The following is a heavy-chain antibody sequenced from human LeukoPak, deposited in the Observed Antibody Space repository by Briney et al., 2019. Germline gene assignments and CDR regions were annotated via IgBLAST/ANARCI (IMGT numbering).Heavy chain of an antibody. J-gene: IGHJ5*02. CDR2: ISSSSSTI. CDR3: ARGEVVPAAIQGWFDP. Sequence: GGSLRLSCAASGFTFSSYSMNWVRQAPGKGLEWVSYISSSSSTIYYADSVKGRFTISRDNAKNSPYLQMNRLRAEDTAVYYCARGEVVPAAIQGWFDPWGQGTRVTVSS. V-gene: IGHV3-48*04. D-gene: IGHD2-2*02. CDR1: GFTFSSYS.